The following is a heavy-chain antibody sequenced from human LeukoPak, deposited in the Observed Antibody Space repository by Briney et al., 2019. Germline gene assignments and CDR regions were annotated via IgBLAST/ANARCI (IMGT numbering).Heavy chain of an antibody. D-gene: IGHD4-17*01. CDR2: IYHSGSP. CDR1: GDSISSGGYS. J-gene: IGHJ4*02. Sequence: SQTLSLTCAVSGDSISSGGYSWSWIRQPPGKGLEWIGYIYHSGSPYYNPSLKSRVAISIDRSKNQFSLKVNSVTAADTAVYYCAGGPAFTGYGDYGYYFDYWGQGTLDTVSS. CDR3: AGGPAFTGYGDYGYYFDY. V-gene: IGHV4-30-2*01.